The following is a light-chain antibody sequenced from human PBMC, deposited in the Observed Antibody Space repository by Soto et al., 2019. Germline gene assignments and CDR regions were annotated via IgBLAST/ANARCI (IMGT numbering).Light chain of an antibody. J-gene: IGKJ4*01. Sequence: VFMTHSPATLSGSPGERVTLSCRASQSVSSNLAWYQQKPGQAPRLLFYGSSSKATGIPARFSGSGSGKELTITIIRLQSEDYEVYYCQQYNDWKLTFGGGKKVDIK. CDR1: QSVSSN. CDR3: QQYNDWKLT. CDR2: GSS. V-gene: IGKV3-15*01.